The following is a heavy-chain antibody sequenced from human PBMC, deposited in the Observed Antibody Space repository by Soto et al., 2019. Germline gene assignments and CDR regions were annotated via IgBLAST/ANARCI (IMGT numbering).Heavy chain of an antibody. CDR2: ISSSSSYI. V-gene: IGHV3-21*01. CDR1: GFTFSSYS. D-gene: IGHD2-2*01. J-gene: IGHJ5*02. Sequence: EVHLVESGGGLVKPGGSLRLSCAASGFTFSSYSMNWVRQAPGKGLEWVSSISSSSSYIYYADSVKGRFTISRDNAKNSLYLQMNSLRAEDTAVYYCARTPSIVVVPAAARAGWFDPWGQGTLVTVYS. CDR3: ARTPSIVVVPAAARAGWFDP.